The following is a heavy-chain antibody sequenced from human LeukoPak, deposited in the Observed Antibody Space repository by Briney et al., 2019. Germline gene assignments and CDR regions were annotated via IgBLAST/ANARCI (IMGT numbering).Heavy chain of an antibody. CDR2: IGPHSTFT. CDR1: GFTFTDHY. CDR3: VREGEGPLSKDFDY. D-gene: IGHD2/OR15-2a*01. Sequence: ASMKVSCKFSGFTFTDHYIHWVRQGPGQGLEWMGYIGPHSTFTSSPQEFQGRVTMTRDASMSTAYMGLTRLTSDDTAVYYCVREGEGPLSKDFDYWGQGTLVTVSS. J-gene: IGHJ4*02. V-gene: IGHV1-2*02.